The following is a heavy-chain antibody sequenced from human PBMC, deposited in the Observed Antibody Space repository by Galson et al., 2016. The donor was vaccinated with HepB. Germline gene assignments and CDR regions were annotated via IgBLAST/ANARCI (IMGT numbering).Heavy chain of an antibody. J-gene: IGHJ4*02. V-gene: IGHV4-39*01. CDR3: ALFGSGGFDY. CDR1: GDSISTGSDY. CDR2: IYYSGST. D-gene: IGHD3-10*01. Sequence: TLSLTCTVSGDSISTGSDYWGWIRQPPGKGLEWIGTIYYSGSTYYNPSLKSRVTISVDTSKNQFSLRLSSVTAADTAVYYCALFGSGGFDYWSQGTLVTVSS.